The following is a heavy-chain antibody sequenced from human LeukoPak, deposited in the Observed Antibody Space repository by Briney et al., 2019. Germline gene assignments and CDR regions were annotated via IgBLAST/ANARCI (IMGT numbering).Heavy chain of an antibody. Sequence: ASVKVSCKASGYTFTGYYMHWLRQAPGQGPEWMGWINPNSGGTNYAQKFQGRVTMTRDTSISTAYMELSRLRSDDTAVYYCARVSGSYSPPDYWGQGTLVTVSS. CDR2: INPNSGGT. CDR3: ARVSGSYSPPDY. CDR1: GYTFTGYY. D-gene: IGHD1-26*01. J-gene: IGHJ4*02. V-gene: IGHV1-2*02.